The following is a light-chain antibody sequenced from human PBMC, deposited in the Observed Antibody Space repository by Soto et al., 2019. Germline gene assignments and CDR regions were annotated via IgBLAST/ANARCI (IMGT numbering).Light chain of an antibody. Sequence: DIQMTQSPSSLSASVGDRVTITCRASQSISSYLNWYQQKPGKAPKLLIYAASSLQSGVPSRFSGSGSGTDFTLTISSLQPENFATYYCQKSYSITFGQGTRREIK. CDR2: AAS. CDR3: QKSYSIT. CDR1: QSISSY. V-gene: IGKV1-39*01. J-gene: IGKJ5*01.